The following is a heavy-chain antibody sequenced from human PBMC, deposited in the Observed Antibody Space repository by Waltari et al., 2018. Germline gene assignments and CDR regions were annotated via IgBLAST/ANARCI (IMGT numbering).Heavy chain of an antibody. Sequence: QVQLVQSGSELKKPGASVKVSCKASGYTFTAHAMNWVRQAPGQGLQFLGWSNTNTQNPFYERGCAGRCVFSLDTSIRTVYMEITSLKTEDTAVYYCARELLGGGAFDSWGQGTLVSVSS. CDR2: SNTNTQNP. CDR1: GYTFTAHA. V-gene: IGHV7-4-1*02. J-gene: IGHJ4*02. D-gene: IGHD3-16*01. CDR3: ARELLGGGAFDS.